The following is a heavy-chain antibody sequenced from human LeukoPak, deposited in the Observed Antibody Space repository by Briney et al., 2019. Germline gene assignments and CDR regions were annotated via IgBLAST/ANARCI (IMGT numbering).Heavy chain of an antibody. Sequence: GASAKVSCKVSGYTFTENYIHWVRQTPGRGLEWMGLINPHTGAANYTQNFQGRVTLTRDTSSSTAYMHLSSLRSDDTAVYYCARGKSGYSPWGQGTPVTVSS. V-gene: IGHV1-2*02. D-gene: IGHD3-22*01. J-gene: IGHJ4*02. CDR3: ARGKSGYSP. CDR1: GYTFTENY. CDR2: INPHTGAA.